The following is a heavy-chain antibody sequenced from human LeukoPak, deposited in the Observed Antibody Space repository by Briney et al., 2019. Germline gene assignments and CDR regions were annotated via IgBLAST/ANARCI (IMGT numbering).Heavy chain of an antibody. Sequence: PGGSLRLSCAASGFTVSSNYMSWVRQAPGKGLERVSVMYSGGSTYYADSVKGRFTISRDNSKNTLYLQMNSLRAEDTAVYYCASPRGRDYSYGMDVWGQGTTVSVS. CDR1: GFTVSSNY. J-gene: IGHJ6*02. D-gene: IGHD3-16*01. CDR3: ASPRGRDYSYGMDV. V-gene: IGHV3-53*01. CDR2: MYSGGST.